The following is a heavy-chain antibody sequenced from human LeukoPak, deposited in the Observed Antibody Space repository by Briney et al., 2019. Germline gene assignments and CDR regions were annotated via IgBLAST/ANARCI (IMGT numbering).Heavy chain of an antibody. CDR2: ISYDGSNK. V-gene: IGHV3-30-3*01. CDR3: GVATTGEDPPDI. Sequence: GGSLRLSCAASGFTFSSYAMHWVRQAPGKGLEWVAVISYDGSNKYYADSVKGRFTISRDNSKNTLYLQMNSLRAEDTAVYYCGVATTGEDPPDIWGQGTMVTVSS. CDR1: GFTFSSYA. J-gene: IGHJ3*02. D-gene: IGHD5-12*01.